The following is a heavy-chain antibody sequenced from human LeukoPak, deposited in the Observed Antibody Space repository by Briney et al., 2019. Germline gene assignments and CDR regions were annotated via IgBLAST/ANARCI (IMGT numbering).Heavy chain of an antibody. D-gene: IGHD1-20*01. CDR1: GYTFTGYY. J-gene: IGHJ4*02. CDR2: INPNSGGT. V-gene: IGHV1-2*02. CDR3: ARDPVTGTTNFDY. Sequence: ASVKVSCKASGYTFTGYYMHWVRQAPGQGLERMGWINPNSGGTNYAQKFQGRVTMTRDTSISTAYMELSRLRSDDTAVYYCARDPVTGTTNFDYWGQGTLVTVSS.